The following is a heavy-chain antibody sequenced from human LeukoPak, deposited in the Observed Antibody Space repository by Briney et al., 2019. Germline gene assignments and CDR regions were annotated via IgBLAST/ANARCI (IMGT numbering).Heavy chain of an antibody. CDR1: GFTVSSNY. Sequence: GSLRLSCAASGFTVSSNYMSWIRQPPGKGLEWIGYIYYSGSTYYNPSLKSRVTISVDTSKNQFSLKLSSVTAADTAVYYCARWGYYFDYWGQGTLVTVSS. CDR3: ARWGYYFDY. CDR2: IYYSGST. J-gene: IGHJ4*02. D-gene: IGHD3-16*01. V-gene: IGHV4-59*08.